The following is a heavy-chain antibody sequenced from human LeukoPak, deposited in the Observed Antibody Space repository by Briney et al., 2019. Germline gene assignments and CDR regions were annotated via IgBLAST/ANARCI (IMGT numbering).Heavy chain of an antibody. CDR3: ARQYSSSSSPFDY. Sequence: PGESLKISCKGSGYSFTSYWTGWVRQMPGKGLEWMGIIYPGDSDTRYSPSFQGQVTISADKSISTAYLQWSSLKASDTAMYYCARQYSSSSSPFDYWGQGTLVTVSS. CDR2: IYPGDSDT. D-gene: IGHD6-6*01. CDR1: GYSFTSYW. V-gene: IGHV5-51*01. J-gene: IGHJ4*02.